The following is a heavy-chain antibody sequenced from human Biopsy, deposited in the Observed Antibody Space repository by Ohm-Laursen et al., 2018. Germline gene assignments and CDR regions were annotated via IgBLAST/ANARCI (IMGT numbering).Heavy chain of an antibody. J-gene: IGHJ6*02. Sequence: PSQTLSLTCTVSRGSISSYYWSWIRQPAGKGLEWIGHTYKGGNTNHNPSLKSRVSMSVDTSKNQLSLTLRSVTAADTAVYYCARDLPSSYYYAMDVWGQGTTVTVSS. CDR1: RGSISSYY. V-gene: IGHV4-4*07. CDR3: ARDLPSSYYYAMDV. CDR2: TYKGGNT.